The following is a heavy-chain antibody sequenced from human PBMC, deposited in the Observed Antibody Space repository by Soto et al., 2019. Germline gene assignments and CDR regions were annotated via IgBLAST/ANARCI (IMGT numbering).Heavy chain of an antibody. CDR2: IIPILGIA. V-gene: IGHV1-69*02. D-gene: IGHD2-15*01. J-gene: IGHJ4*02. CDR1: GGTFSSYT. Sequence: QVQLVQSGAEVKKPGSSVKVSCKASGGTFSSYTISWVRQAPGQGLEWMGRIIPILGIANYAQKFQGRVTITADKSTSTVYMELSSLRSEDTAVYYCASPKRYCSGGSCYLLDYWGQGTLVTVSS. CDR3: ASPKRYCSGGSCYLLDY.